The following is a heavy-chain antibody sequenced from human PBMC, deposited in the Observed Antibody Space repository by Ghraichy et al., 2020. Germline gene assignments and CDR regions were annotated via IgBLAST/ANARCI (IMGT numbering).Heavy chain of an antibody. CDR2: TFHDGTT. Sequence: SQTLSLTCAVSGDVIGAGGYSWSWIRQSPGKGLEWVGYTFHDGTTRLNPSLTNRVTILVDKSKNQFSLNLSSLTAADTAVYYCARGAHDYAFDFWGQGAPVTVTS. CDR1: GDVIGAGGYS. V-gene: IGHV4-30-2*06. D-gene: IGHD4-17*01. J-gene: IGHJ4*02. CDR3: ARGAHDYAFDF.